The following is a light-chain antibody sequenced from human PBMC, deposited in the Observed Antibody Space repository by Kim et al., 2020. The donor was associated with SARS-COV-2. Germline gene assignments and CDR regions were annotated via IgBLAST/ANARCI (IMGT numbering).Light chain of an antibody. J-gene: IGLJ2*01. CDR1: KVGDKY. V-gene: IGLV3-1*01. CDR3: QAWDSSTVV. Sequence: SGSPGQKASITCSGDKVGDKYACWYQQKPGQSPVLVIYQDSKRTSGIPERFSGSNSGNTATLTISGTQAMDEADYYCQAWDSSTVVFGGGTKLTVL. CDR2: QDS.